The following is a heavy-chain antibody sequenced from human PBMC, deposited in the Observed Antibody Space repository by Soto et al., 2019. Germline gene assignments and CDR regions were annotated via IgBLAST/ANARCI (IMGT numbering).Heavy chain of an antibody. J-gene: IGHJ6*02. V-gene: IGHV3-30-3*01. Sequence: QVQLVESGGGVVQPGRPLRLSCAASGFSFSSHTMHWVRQAPGKGMEWVALISSDSFYDSHADSVRGRLTISRDNSKNMLYLDMSSLRVEDTAVYHCVRSDCGSAVCRLLGVWGQGTTVIV. CDR2: ISSDSFYD. CDR1: GFSFSSHT. D-gene: IGHD2-21*01. CDR3: VRSDCGSAVCRLLGV.